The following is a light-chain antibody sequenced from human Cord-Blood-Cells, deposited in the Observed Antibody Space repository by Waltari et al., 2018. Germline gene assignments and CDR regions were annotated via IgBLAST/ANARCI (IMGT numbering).Light chain of an antibody. Sequence: DIQMTQSPSTLSASVGDRVTITCRASQSISSWLAWYQQKPGKAPSLLIYKASMLESGVPSRFSGSGSGTEFTLTISSLQPDDFATYYCQQYNSYPYTFGQGTKLEIK. CDR3: QQYNSYPYT. CDR2: KAS. V-gene: IGKV1-5*03. J-gene: IGKJ2*01. CDR1: QSISSW.